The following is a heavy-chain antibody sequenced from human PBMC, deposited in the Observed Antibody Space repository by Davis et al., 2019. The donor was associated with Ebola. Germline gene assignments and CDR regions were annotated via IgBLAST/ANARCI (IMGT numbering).Heavy chain of an antibody. CDR3: ARDPLGYCSSTGCPEAFDI. V-gene: IGHV1-18*04. J-gene: IGHJ3*02. CDR2: ISAHNGNT. Sequence: GESLKISCKGSGYSFTSYWIGWVRQMPGKGLEWMGWISAHNGNTNYAQKFQGRVTMTTDTSTSTDYMELRSLRSDDTAVYYCARDPLGYCSSTGCPEAFDIWGQGTMVTVSS. CDR1: GYSFTSYW. D-gene: IGHD2-2*01.